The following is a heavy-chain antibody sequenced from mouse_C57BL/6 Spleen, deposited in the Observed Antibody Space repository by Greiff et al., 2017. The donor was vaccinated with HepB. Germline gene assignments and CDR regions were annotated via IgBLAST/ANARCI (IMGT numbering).Heavy chain of an antibody. CDR1: GYTFTSYW. CDR3: ARSGKGTTVVGAMDY. CDR2: IDPSDSYT. Sequence: QVQLQQPGAELVMPGASVKLSCKASGYTFTSYWMHWVKQRPGQGLEWIGEIDPSDSYTNYNQKFKGKSTVTVDKSSSTAYMQLSSLTSEDSAVYYCARSGKGTTVVGAMDYWGQGTSVTVSS. V-gene: IGHV1-69*01. D-gene: IGHD1-1*01. J-gene: IGHJ4*01.